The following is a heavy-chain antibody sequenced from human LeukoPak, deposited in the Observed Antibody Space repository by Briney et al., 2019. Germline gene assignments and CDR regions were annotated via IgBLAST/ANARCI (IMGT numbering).Heavy chain of an antibody. J-gene: IGHJ4*02. CDR1: GGSFSSYY. CDR2: IYYSGST. D-gene: IGHD3-10*01. CDR3: ARAGSYRGFFDY. V-gene: IGHV4-59*01. Sequence: SETLSLTCTVSGGSFSSYYLSWIRQPPGKGLEWIGYIYYSGSTNYNPSLKSRVTISVDTSKNQFSLKLSSVTAADTAVYYCARAGSYRGFFDYWGQGTLLTVSS.